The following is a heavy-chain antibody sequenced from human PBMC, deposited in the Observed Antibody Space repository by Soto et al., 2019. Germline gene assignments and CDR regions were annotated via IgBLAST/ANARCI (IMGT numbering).Heavy chain of an antibody. CDR1: GGSFSGYY. CDR3: AKSGSDAGTVWFDP. Sequence: SETLSLTCAVYGGSFSGYYWSWIRQPPGKGLEWIGEINHSGSTNYNPSLKSRVTISVDTSKNQFSLKLSSVTAADTAVYYCAKSGSDAGTVWFDPWGQGTLVTVSS. CDR2: INHSGST. V-gene: IGHV4-34*01. J-gene: IGHJ5*02. D-gene: IGHD6-13*01.